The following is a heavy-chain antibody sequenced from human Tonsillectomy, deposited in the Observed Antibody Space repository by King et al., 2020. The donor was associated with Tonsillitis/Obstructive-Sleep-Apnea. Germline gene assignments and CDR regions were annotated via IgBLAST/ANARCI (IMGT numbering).Heavy chain of an antibody. J-gene: IGHJ4*02. CDR2: INHSGST. V-gene: IGHV4-34*01. CDR3: ARGRNNSSSWYNY. CDR1: GGSFSGYY. Sequence: VQLPQWGAGLLKPSETLSLTCAVYGGSFSGYYWSWIRQPPGKGLEWIGEINHSGSTNYNPSLKSRVTISVDTSKNQFSLKLSSVTAADTAVYYCARGRNNSSSWYNYWGQGTLVTVSS. D-gene: IGHD6-13*01.